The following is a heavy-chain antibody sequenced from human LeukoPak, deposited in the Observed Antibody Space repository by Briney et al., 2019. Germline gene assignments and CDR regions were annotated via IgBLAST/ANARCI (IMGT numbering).Heavy chain of an antibody. J-gene: IGHJ5*02. V-gene: IGHV1-2*02. CDR3: ARSTQYYDILTGYLNWFDP. CDR2: INPNSGGT. Sequence: ASVKVSCKASGYTFTGYYMHWVRQAPGQGLEWMGWINPNSGGTNYAQKFQGRVTMTRDTSISTAYMELSRLRSDDTAVYYCARSTQYYDILTGYLNWFDPWGQGTLVTVSS. CDR1: GYTFTGYY. D-gene: IGHD3-9*01.